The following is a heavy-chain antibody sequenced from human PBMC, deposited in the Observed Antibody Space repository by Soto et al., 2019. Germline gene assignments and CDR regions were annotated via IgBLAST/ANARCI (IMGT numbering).Heavy chain of an antibody. CDR1: GGSMISYY. V-gene: IGHV4-59*08. CDR2: IYFSGSA. D-gene: IGHD6-13*01. Sequence: TLSLTCTVSGGSMISYYWSWIRQPPGRGLEWIGYIYFSGSANYNPSLKSRVTISVDTSKNQFSLKLSSVTAADTAVYYCAYSSTPFDYWGQGTLVTVSS. CDR3: AYSSTPFDY. J-gene: IGHJ4*02.